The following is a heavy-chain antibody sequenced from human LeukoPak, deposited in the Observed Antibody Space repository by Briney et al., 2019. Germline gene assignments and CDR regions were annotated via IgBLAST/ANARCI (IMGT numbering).Heavy chain of an antibody. J-gene: IGHJ4*02. D-gene: IGHD3-3*01. CDR2: IGGLGSST. V-gene: IGHV3-23*01. CDR1: GFTFSSHA. Sequence: GGSLRLSCAASGFTFSSHAMAWVRQAPGKGLEWVSAIGGLGSSTYYGDSVRGRFTISRDNSKNTVYLQMDSLRVEDTAVYYCARDPGVVAFHYFDFWGQGTLITVSS. CDR3: ARDPGVVAFHYFDF.